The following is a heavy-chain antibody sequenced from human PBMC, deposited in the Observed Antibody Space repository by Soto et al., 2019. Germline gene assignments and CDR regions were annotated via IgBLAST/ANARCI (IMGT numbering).Heavy chain of an antibody. CDR3: ASIVVVPAAHYFYGMDV. Sequence: SETLSLTCTVSGGSISSGDYYWCWIRQPPGKGLEWIGYIYYSGSTYYNPSLKSRVTISVDTSKNQFSLKLSSVTAADTAVYYCASIVVVPAAHYFYGMDVWGQGTTVTVSS. D-gene: IGHD2-2*01. CDR1: GGSISSGDYY. CDR2: IYYSGST. J-gene: IGHJ6*02. V-gene: IGHV4-30-4*01.